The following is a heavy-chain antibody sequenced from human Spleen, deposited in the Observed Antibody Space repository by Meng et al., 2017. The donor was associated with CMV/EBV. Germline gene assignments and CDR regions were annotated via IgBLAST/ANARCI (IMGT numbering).Heavy chain of an antibody. CDR3: ARGGVVPRASYNWFDP. Sequence: GESLKISCAASGFTFSSHSMNWVRQAPGKGLEWVSSISSSSSYIYYADSVKGRVTISRDNAKNTLYLQMSSLRAADTAMYYCARGGVVPRASYNWFDPWGQGTLVTVSS. D-gene: IGHD2-2*01. V-gene: IGHV3-21*01. CDR1: GFTFSSHS. CDR2: ISSSSSYI. J-gene: IGHJ5*02.